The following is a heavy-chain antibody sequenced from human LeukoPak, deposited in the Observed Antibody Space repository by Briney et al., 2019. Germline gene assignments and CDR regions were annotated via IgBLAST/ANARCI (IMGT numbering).Heavy chain of an antibody. CDR2: INPSGGST. D-gene: IGHD3-3*01. CDR1: GYTFTSYD. J-gene: IGHJ4*02. Sequence: ASVTVSCKASGYTFTSYDMHWVRQAPGQGLEWMGIINPSGGSTSYAQKFQGRVTMTRDTSTSTVYMELSSLRSEDTAMYYCARESRIFGVVYFDYWGQGTLVTVSS. V-gene: IGHV1-46*01. CDR3: ARESRIFGVVYFDY.